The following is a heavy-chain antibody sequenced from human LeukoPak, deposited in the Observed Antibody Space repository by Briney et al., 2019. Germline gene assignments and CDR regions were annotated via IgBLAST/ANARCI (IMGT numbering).Heavy chain of an antibody. CDR2: MNPNSGNT. CDR3: ARDVHGDYGSGWFYP. V-gene: IGHV1-8*01. Sequence: SSEKVSCKASGYTFTSYDINWVRQATGQGLEWMGWMNPNSGNTGYAQKFQGRVTMTRNTSISTAYMELSSLRSEDTAVYYCARDVHGDYGSGWFYPWGQGTLVSVSS. D-gene: IGHD4-17*01. J-gene: IGHJ5*02. CDR1: GYTFTSYD.